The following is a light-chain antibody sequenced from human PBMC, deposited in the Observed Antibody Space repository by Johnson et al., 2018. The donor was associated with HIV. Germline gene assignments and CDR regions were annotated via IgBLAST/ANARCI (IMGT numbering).Light chain of an antibody. CDR1: SSNIGNNY. Sequence: QSVLTQPPSVSAAPGQKVTISCSGSSSNIGNNYVSWYQQLPGTAPKLLIYDNNKRPSGIPGRFSGSKSGPSATLGITGLQTGDEADYYCGTWDSSLSAAYVFGPGTKVTVL. J-gene: IGLJ1*01. V-gene: IGLV1-51*01. CDR3: GTWDSSLSAAYV. CDR2: DNN.